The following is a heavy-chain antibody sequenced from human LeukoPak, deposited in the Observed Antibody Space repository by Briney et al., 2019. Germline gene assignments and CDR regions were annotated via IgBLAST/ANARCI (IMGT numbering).Heavy chain of an antibody. Sequence: AGGSLRLSCAASGFTFSSYGMHWVRQAPGKGLEWVAVISYDGSNKYYADSVKGRFTISRDNSKNTLYLQMNSLRAEDTAVYYCAKGAHSSWPAALYYYYGMDVWGQGTTVTVSS. J-gene: IGHJ6*02. CDR2: ISYDGSNK. D-gene: IGHD6-13*01. CDR3: AKGAHSSWPAALYYYYGMDV. V-gene: IGHV3-30*18. CDR1: GFTFSSYG.